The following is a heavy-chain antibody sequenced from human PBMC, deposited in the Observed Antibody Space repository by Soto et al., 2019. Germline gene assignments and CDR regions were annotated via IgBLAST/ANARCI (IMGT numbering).Heavy chain of an antibody. CDR1: GFMFSSYV. V-gene: IGHV3-23*01. CDR2: ITDNGGST. D-gene: IGHD2-15*01. CDR3: EKDIWGPSICYNDY. J-gene: IGHJ4*02. Sequence: EVQLLESGGGLVQPGGSLRLSCAASGFMFSSYVMNWVRQDPGKGLEWVSSITDNGGSTYYADSVKGRFTISRDNSKNTLYLQLNRRRADDTAVYYFEKDIWGPSICYNDYWGQGTLVTFS.